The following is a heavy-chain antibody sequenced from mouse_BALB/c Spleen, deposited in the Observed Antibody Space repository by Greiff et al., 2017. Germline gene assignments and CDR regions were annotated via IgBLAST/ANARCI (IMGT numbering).Heavy chain of an antibody. D-gene: IGHD4-1*01. J-gene: IGHJ3*01. CDR1: GFTFSSYG. Sequence: EVQGVESGGDLVKPGGSLKLSCAASGFTFSSYGMSWVRQTPDKRLEWVATISSGGSYTYYPDSVKGRFTISRDNAKNTLYLQMSSLKSEDTAMYYCARLPGSAWFAYWGQGTLVTVSA. CDR3: ARLPGSAWFAY. V-gene: IGHV5-6*01. CDR2: ISSGGSYT.